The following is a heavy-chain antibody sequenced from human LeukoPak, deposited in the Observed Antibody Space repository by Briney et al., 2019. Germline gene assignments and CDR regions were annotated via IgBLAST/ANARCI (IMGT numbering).Heavy chain of an antibody. D-gene: IGHD2-15*01. J-gene: IGHJ6*02. Sequence: ASVKVSCKASGYTFTSYYMHWVRQAPGQGLEWMGIINPSGGSTSYAQKFQGRVTMTRDTSTSTVCMELSSLRSEDTAVYYCARDPPGYCSGGSCYGSYYYYGMDVWGQGTTVTVSS. V-gene: IGHV1-46*01. CDR2: INPSGGST. CDR3: ARDPPGYCSGGSCYGSYYYYGMDV. CDR1: GYTFTSYY.